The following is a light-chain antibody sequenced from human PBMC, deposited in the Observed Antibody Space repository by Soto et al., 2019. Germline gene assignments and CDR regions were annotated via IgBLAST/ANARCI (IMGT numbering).Light chain of an antibody. Sequence: QSALTQPASVSGSPGQSITISCTGTSSDVGGYNYVSWYQQHPGTAPKLMIFEVNGRPSGVSDRFSGSKSGNTASLTISGIQPEDEADYYCSSFSSSSTPYVFGTGTKVTVL. CDR1: SSDVGGYNY. J-gene: IGLJ1*01. CDR3: SSFSSSSTPYV. V-gene: IGLV2-14*01. CDR2: EVN.